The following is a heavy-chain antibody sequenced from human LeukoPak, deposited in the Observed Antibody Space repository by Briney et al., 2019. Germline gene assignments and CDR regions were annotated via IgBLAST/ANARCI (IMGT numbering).Heavy chain of an antibody. CDR2: IYTSGST. J-gene: IGHJ4*02. V-gene: IGHV4-4*07. Sequence: SETLCFTCTVSGGSISSYYWSWIPQRAGKGLKGIGRIYTSGSTKYNTSLKSRVTMSVDTSKNQFSLKLSSVTAADTAVYYCARDRQQWLVRAFDYWGQGTLVTVSS. D-gene: IGHD6-19*01. CDR3: ARDRQQWLVRAFDY. CDR1: GGSISSYY.